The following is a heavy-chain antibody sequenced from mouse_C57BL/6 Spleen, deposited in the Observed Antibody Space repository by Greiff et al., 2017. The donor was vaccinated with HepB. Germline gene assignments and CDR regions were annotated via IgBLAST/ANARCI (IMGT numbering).Heavy chain of an antibody. Sequence: DVKLVESGPGMVKPSQSLSLTCTVTGYSITSGYDWHWIRHFPGNKLEWMGYISYSGSTNYNPSLKSRISITHDTSKNHFFLKLNSVTTEDTATYYCARAPNYYGSSYGYFDVWGTGTTVTVSS. CDR1: GYSITSGYD. J-gene: IGHJ1*03. CDR2: ISYSGST. D-gene: IGHD1-1*01. V-gene: IGHV3-1*01. CDR3: ARAPNYYGSSYGYFDV.